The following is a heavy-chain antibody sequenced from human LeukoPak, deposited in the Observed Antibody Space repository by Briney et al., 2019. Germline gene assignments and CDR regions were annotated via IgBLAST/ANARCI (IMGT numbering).Heavy chain of an antibody. V-gene: IGHV3-21*04. CDR1: GFTFSSYS. Sequence: GGSLRLSCAASGFTFSSYSMNWVRQAPGKGLEWVSSISSSSSYIYYADSVKGRFTISRDNSKNTLYLQMNSLRAEDTAVYYCAKDQGGSRPAAFDIWGQGTMVTVSS. J-gene: IGHJ3*02. CDR2: ISSSSSYI. D-gene: IGHD3-16*01. CDR3: AKDQGGSRPAAFDI.